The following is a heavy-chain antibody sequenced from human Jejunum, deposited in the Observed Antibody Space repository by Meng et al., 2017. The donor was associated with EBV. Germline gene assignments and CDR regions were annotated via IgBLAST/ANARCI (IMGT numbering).Heavy chain of an antibody. CDR3: SRAGNLNRCCNS. CDR1: GIAINSDDW. CDR2: GFHSEST. Sequence: QVQLQELGPGVVGTSGTLSVTVSGSGIAINSDDWWSWVRQPPGKGLVESGEGFHSESTDYNPALKSRASMSLNTSRNQCSLTLKSVSVEDTAVDFCSRAGNLNRCCNSWGQGTLVTVSS. D-gene: IGHD2-15*01. J-gene: IGHJ4*02. V-gene: IGHV4-4*02.